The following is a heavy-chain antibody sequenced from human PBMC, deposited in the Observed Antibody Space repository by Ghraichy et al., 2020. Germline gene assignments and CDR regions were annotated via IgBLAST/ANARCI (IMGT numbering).Heavy chain of an antibody. CDR3: ARDPGLLWWGGFDP. J-gene: IGHJ5*02. D-gene: IGHD3-10*01. CDR1: GFTFSDYW. Sequence: GGSLRLSCAASGFTFSDYWMTWVRQIPGKGLQWLASISQEGDKIYYVDSVKGRFTISRDNAKTSVYLQMENMRGEDTAVYYCARDPGLLWWGGFDPWGQGSLVTVSS. CDR2: ISQEGDKI. V-gene: IGHV3-7*03.